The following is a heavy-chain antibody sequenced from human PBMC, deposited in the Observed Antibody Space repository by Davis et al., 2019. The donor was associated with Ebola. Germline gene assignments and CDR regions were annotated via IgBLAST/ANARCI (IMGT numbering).Heavy chain of an antibody. D-gene: IGHD3-3*01. CDR3: AKDNDYDFWSGYPEGMDV. CDR1: GFTFSTYG. J-gene: IGHJ6*02. V-gene: IGHV3-30*02. CDR2: IWYDGSNK. Sequence: GESLKISCAASGFTFSTYGMHWVRQAPGKGLEWVAVIWYDGSNKYYADSVKGRFTISRDNSKNTLYLQMNSLRAEDTAVYYCAKDNDYDFWSGYPEGMDVWGQGTTVTVSS.